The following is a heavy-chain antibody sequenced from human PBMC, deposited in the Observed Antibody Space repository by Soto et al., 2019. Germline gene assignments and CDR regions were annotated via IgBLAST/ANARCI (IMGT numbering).Heavy chain of an antibody. D-gene: IGHD2-2*01. CDR3: ARDLHASYANAPSGFDT. CDR1: GGSIRSSNW. J-gene: IGHJ5*02. V-gene: IGHV4-4*02. CDR2: IFQSGST. Sequence: SETLSLTCEVSGGSIRSSNWWTWVRQPPGRGLEWIGKIFQSGSTIYDPSLQSRVTISLDKSKNQFSLKLTSVTAADTAIYYCARDLHASYANAPSGFDTWGQGTLVTVSS.